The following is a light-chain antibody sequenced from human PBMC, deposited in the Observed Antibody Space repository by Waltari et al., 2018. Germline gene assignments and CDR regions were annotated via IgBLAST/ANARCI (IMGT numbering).Light chain of an antibody. CDR2: DAS. J-gene: IGKJ5*01. CDR1: QSVSSF. V-gene: IGKV3-11*01. CDR3: QQRKTWPIT. Sequence: EFVFNQSQPPLSLSPGESDTLSCTARQSVSSFLAWYQQERGQAPRLLIYDASTRATGIPARFSGSGSGTDFTLTISGLEPEDLAVYYRQQRKTWPITFGQGTRLETK.